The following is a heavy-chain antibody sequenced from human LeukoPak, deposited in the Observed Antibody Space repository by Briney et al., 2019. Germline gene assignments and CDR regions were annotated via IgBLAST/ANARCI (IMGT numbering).Heavy chain of an antibody. CDR2: IYWNDDK. CDR3: ARRLELHPFGYCFDY. J-gene: IGHJ4*02. V-gene: IGHV2-5*01. Sequence: SGPTLVNPTQTLTLTCTLSGFSLTTSGVGVGWIRQPPGKALEWLALIYWNDDKRYSPSLKSRVTIIKDTSKNQVLLTMTNMDPVDTATYYCARRLELHPFGYCFDYWGQGTLVTVSS. D-gene: IGHD1-7*01. CDR1: GFSLTTSGVG.